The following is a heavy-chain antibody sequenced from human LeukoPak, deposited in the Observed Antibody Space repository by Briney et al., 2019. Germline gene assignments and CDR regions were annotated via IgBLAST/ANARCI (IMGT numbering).Heavy chain of an antibody. CDR3: AREESSGWYDY. Sequence: ASVKVSCKASGYTFTSYGIGSVRHAPGQGLEWMGWVNSYNANKSYAKKLLGRVTMTTNTSTSTAHMELRSLRSDDTAVYYCAREESSGWYDYWGQGTLVTVSS. V-gene: IGHV1-18*01. CDR2: VNSYNANK. CDR1: GYTFTSYG. D-gene: IGHD6-19*01. J-gene: IGHJ4*02.